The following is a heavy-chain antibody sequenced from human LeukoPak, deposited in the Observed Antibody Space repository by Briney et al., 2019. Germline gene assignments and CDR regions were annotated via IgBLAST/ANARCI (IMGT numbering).Heavy chain of an antibody. J-gene: IGHJ6*02. Sequence: PGGSLRLSCAASGFTFSGYWMSWVRQAPGKGLEWVANIKQDGSEKYYVDSVKGRFTISRDNAKNSLYLQMNSLRAEDTAVYYCARGTTTYDILTGYPIYYYGMDVWGQGTTVTVSS. V-gene: IGHV3-7*01. CDR1: GFTFSGYW. D-gene: IGHD3-9*01. CDR2: IKQDGSEK. CDR3: ARGTTTYDILTGYPIYYYGMDV.